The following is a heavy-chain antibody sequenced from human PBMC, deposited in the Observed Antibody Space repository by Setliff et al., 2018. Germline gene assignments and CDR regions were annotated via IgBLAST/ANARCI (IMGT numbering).Heavy chain of an antibody. CDR1: GGPFSSYA. J-gene: IGHJ4*02. CDR2: IIPILGIA. CDR3: ARVSPRARKLTGDLDY. Sequence: SVKVSCKASGGPFSSYAISWVRQAPGQGLEWMGGIIPILGIANYAQKFQGRVTITADKSTSTAYMELSSLRSEDTAVYYCARVSPRARKLTGDLDYWGQGTLVTVSS. D-gene: IGHD7-27*01. V-gene: IGHV1-69*10.